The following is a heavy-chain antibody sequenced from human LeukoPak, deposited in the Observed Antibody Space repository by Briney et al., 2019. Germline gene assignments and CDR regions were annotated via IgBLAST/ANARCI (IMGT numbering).Heavy chain of an antibody. D-gene: IGHD1-1*01. Sequence: SETLSLTCTVSGGSISSYYWSWIRQSPGKGLEWIGWSYHRGSTSYNPSLKSRVAISVDTSKNQFPLKLSSVTAADTAMYYCARDRELGYWGQGTLVIVSS. CDR3: ARDRELGY. CDR2: SYHRGST. CDR1: GGSISSYY. V-gene: IGHV4-59*01. J-gene: IGHJ4*02.